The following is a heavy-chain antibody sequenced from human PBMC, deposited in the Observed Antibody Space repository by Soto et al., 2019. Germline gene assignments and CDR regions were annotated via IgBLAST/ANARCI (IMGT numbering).Heavy chain of an antibody. V-gene: IGHV3-33*01. CDR3: ARDSRFCSGTYSIYRLDS. D-gene: IGHD2-15*01. Sequence: RISLRLSFAAYGFTFNTYGMHWFRQAPGKGLEWVAVIWFDGSREYYADSVKGRFTISRDNSKNTLYLQMNSLRVEDTAVYYCARDSRFCSGTYSIYRLDSWGQGALVTVSS. J-gene: IGHJ4*02. CDR2: IWFDGSRE. CDR1: GFTFNTYG.